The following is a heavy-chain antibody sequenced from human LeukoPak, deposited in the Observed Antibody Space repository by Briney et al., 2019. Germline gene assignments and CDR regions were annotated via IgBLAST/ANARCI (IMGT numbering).Heavy chain of an antibody. D-gene: IGHD2-2*01. CDR3: AKERERYCSSTSCYGGMDV. CDR1: GFTFSSYG. CDR2: ISYDGSNK. V-gene: IGHV3-30*18. Sequence: HGGSLRPSCAASGFTFSSYGMHWVRQAPGKGLEWVAVISYDGSNKYYADSVKGRFTISRDNSKNTLYLQMNSLRAEDTAVYYCAKERERYCSSTSCYGGMDVWGQGTTVTVSS. J-gene: IGHJ6*02.